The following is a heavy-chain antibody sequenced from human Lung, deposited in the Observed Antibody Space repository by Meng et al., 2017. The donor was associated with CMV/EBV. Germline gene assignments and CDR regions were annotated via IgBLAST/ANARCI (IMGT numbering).Heavy chain of an antibody. CDR1: GGSFSGYY. V-gene: IGHV4-34*01. Sequence: SETXSLXXAAYGGSFSGYYWSWIRQPPGKGLEWIGEINHSGSTNHNPSLKSRVTISVDTSKNQFSLKLSSVTAADTAVYYCARGQRYYYGSGRWDRAWYYYGMDVWGQGTTVXVSS. CDR2: INHSGST. D-gene: IGHD3-10*01. J-gene: IGHJ6*02. CDR3: ARGQRYYYGSGRWDRAWYYYGMDV.